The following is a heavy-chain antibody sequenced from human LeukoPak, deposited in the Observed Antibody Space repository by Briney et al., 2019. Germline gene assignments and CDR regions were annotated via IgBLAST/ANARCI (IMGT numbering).Heavy chain of an antibody. J-gene: IGHJ4*02. Sequence: SETLSLTCTISGASITNYYWTWIRQPPGIKRLEWIGYIYYSGSTNYNPSLESRVTMSVDTSKQQFSLKVTSVTAADTAVYFCTITYYDTKKPWDWGRGTQVTVSS. CDR2: IYYSGST. V-gene: IGHV4-59*08. CDR3: TITYYDTKKPWD. CDR1: GASITNYY. D-gene: IGHD3-16*01.